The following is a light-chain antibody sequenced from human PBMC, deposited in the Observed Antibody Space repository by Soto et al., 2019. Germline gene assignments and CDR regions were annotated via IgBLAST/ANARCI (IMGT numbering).Light chain of an antibody. Sequence: SYELTQPPSVSVAPGKTASISSGGNDIGSKGVHWYQQKPGQAPVLVIYSDTDLPPVITERFSGSNSANLATLTISRVEAGDEADYYCQVWDSGSAHVVFGGGTMLTVL. CDR2: SDT. CDR3: QVWDSGSAHVV. V-gene: IGLV3-21*01. J-gene: IGLJ2*01. CDR1: DIGSKG.